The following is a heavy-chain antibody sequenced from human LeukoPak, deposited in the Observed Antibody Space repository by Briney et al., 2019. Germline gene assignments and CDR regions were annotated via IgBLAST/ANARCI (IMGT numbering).Heavy chain of an antibody. CDR2: IGSTSSTI. J-gene: IGHJ3*02. D-gene: IGHD3-22*01. CDR1: GFTFSSYT. Sequence: GGSLRLSCAASGFTFSSYTMNWVRQAPGKGLEWVSYIGSTSSTIYYADSVKGRFTISRDNAKNSLYLQMNSLRAEDTAVYYCARDHHRRLYDSQARDTFDIWGQGTMVTVSS. CDR3: ARDHHRRLYDSQARDTFDI. V-gene: IGHV3-48*01.